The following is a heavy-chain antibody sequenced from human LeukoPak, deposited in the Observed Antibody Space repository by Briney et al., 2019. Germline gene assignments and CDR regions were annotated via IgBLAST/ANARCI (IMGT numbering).Heavy chain of an antibody. CDR1: GFTFSSYA. CDR2: ISGSGGST. Sequence: GGSLRLSCAASGFTFSSYAMSWVRQAPGKGLEWVSAISGSGGSTYYADSVKGRFTISRDNSKNTLYLQMNSLRAEDTAVYYCGLDIVVVPAARDAFDIWGQGTIVTVSS. CDR3: GLDIVVVPAARDAFDI. J-gene: IGHJ3*02. D-gene: IGHD2-2*03. V-gene: IGHV3-23*01.